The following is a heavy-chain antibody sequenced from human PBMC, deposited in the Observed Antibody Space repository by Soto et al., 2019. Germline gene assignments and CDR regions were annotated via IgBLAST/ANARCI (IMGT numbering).Heavy chain of an antibody. J-gene: IGHJ3*02. V-gene: IGHV1-46*01. CDR2: INPSGGSK. D-gene: IGHD3-22*01. CDR1: GYTFSSYY. CDR3: ARGGIYYDSSGYPADDAFDI. Sequence: ASVKVSCKASGYTFSSYYMHWVRQAPGLGLEWMGKINPSGGSKSYAQKFQGRVTMTRDTSTSTVYMELSSLRSEDTAVYYCARGGIYYDSSGYPADDAFDIWGQGTMVT.